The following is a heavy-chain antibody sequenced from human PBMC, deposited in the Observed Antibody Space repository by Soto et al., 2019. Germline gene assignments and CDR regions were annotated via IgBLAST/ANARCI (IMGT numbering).Heavy chain of an antibody. V-gene: IGHV1-24*01. J-gene: IGHJ5*02. CDR2: FDPEDGET. CDR3: AVTIFGVVSNWFDP. D-gene: IGHD3-3*01. CDR1: GYTINELS. Sequence: ASAKVCCKVSGYTINELSMHWVRQAPGKGLEWMGGFDPEDGETIYAQKFQGRVTMTEDTSTDTAYMELSSLRSEDTAVYYCAVTIFGVVSNWFDPWGQGTLVTVSS.